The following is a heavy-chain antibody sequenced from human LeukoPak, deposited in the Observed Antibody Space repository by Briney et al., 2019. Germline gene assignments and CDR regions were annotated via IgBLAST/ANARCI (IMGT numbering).Heavy chain of an antibody. CDR3: ARASSSWRQIDY. V-gene: IGHV1-69*13. CDR2: IIPIFGTA. Sequence: SVKVSCKASGGTFSSYAISWVRQAPGQGLEWMGGIIPIFGTANYAQKFQGRVTMTADESTSTAYMELSSLRSEDTAVYYCARASSSWRQIDYWGQGTLVTVSS. J-gene: IGHJ4*02. D-gene: IGHD6-13*01. CDR1: GGTFSSYA.